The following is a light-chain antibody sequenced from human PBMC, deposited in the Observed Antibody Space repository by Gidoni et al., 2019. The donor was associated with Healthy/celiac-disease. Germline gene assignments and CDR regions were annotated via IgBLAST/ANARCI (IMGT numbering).Light chain of an antibody. CDR1: QGISSW. Sequence: DIQMTQSPSSVSASVGDRVTITCRASQGISSWLDWYQQKPGQAPRLLIYSASTLYTGVPSRFSGSGSGTDFTLTISSLQPEDFATYYCQQANSSPLTFGGGTKVEIK. J-gene: IGKJ4*01. V-gene: IGKV1-12*01. CDR2: SAS. CDR3: QQANSSPLT.